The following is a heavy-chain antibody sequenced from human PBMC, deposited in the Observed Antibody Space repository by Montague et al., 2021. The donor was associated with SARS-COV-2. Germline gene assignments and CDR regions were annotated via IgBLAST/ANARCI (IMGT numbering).Heavy chain of an antibody. V-gene: IGHV4-39*07. J-gene: IGHJ1*01. CDR3: ARSSVAVSTIPLLES. CDR2: IYYSGST. CDR1: GGSISSSSYY. D-gene: IGHD3-3*01. Sequence: SETLSLTCTVSGGSISSSSYYWGWIRQPPGKGLEWIGNIYYSGSTYYNPSLKSRVTISVDTSKNQFSLTLTSVTAADTAVYYCARSSVAVSTIPLLESWGQGALVIVPS.